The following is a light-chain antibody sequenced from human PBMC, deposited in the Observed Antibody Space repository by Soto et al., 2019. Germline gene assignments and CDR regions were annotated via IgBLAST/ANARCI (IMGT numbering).Light chain of an antibody. Sequence: QSALAQPASVSGSPGQSITISCTGTSSDVGAYNSVSWYQQHPHRAPQVIIYKGTQRPSGVSNRFSGSTSGNAASLTIFALQTDDEADYFCCSSAPESTYVCGTGTKLTVL. CDR3: CSSAPESTYV. CDR1: SSDVGAYNS. V-gene: IGLV2-23*01. CDR2: KGT. J-gene: IGLJ1*01.